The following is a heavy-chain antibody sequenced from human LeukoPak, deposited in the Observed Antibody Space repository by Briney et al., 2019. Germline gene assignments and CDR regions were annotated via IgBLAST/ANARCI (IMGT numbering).Heavy chain of an antibody. D-gene: IGHD5-12*01. Sequence: GGSLRLSCAASGFAFNTYWMNWVRQAPGKGLEWVANINQDGSEKYYVDSVKGRFTISRDNAKNSLYLQMNSLRAEDTAVYYCARGLRNYFDYWGQGTLVTVSS. CDR1: GFAFNTYW. CDR2: INQDGSEK. V-gene: IGHV3-7*03. CDR3: ARGLRNYFDY. J-gene: IGHJ4*02.